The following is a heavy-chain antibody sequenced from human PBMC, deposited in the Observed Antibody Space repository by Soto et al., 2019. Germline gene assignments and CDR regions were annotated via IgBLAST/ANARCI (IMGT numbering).Heavy chain of an antibody. D-gene: IGHD5-12*01. CDR2: IYYSGST. J-gene: IGHJ4*02. CDR3: TRGYALNWHTPHY. CDR1: GGSISSGGYY. Sequence: SETLSLTCTVSGGSISSGGYYWSWIRQHPGKGLEWIGYIYYSGSTYYNPSLKSRVTISLDTSKNQFSLNLSSVTAADTAVYYCTRGYALNWHTPHYWGQGALVTVSS. V-gene: IGHV4-31*03.